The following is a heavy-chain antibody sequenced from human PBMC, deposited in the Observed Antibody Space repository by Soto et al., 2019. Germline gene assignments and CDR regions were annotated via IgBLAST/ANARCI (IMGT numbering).Heavy chain of an antibody. CDR2: ISGGGDST. V-gene: IGHV3-23*01. D-gene: IGHD2-21*02. J-gene: IGHJ4*02. Sequence: EVQLLESGGGLVQPGGSLRLSCEASGFTFSSYFMSWVRQAPEKGLEWVSLISGGGDSTYHADSVKGRFTISRDNSKDTLYLQMNTLRADDTGVYYCAMAWCHYGDCSSPGNWGQGTLVIVSS. CDR1: GFTFSSYF. CDR3: AMAWCHYGDCSSPGN.